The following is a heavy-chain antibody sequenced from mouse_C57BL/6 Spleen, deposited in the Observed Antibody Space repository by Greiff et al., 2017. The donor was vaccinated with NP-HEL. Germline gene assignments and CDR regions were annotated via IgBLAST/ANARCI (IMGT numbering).Heavy chain of an antibody. CDR1: GYTFTEYT. CDR3: AKHEKTTKTLAY. J-gene: IGHJ3*01. Sequence: QVQLQQSGAELVKPGASVKLSCKASGYTFTEYTIHWVKQRSGRGLAWIGWFYPGSGSIMYHEQFKDQATLTADKSSSTVYMELSRVTSEDSAVYFCAKHEKTTKTLAYWGQGTLVTVSA. D-gene: IGHD2-1*01. CDR2: FYPGSGSI. V-gene: IGHV1-62-2*01.